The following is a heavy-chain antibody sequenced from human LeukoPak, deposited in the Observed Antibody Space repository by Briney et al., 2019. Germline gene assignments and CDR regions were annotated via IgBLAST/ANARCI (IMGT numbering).Heavy chain of an antibody. J-gene: IGHJ5*02. CDR3: ARELSVAATVTHRFDP. V-gene: IGHV4-4*07. CDR2: MYITGDT. CDR1: GGSISSYY. D-gene: IGHD6-19*01. Sequence: PSETLSLTCTVSGGSISSYYWSWIRQPAGKELEWIGRMYITGDTNYNPSLKSRVTMSLDTSKNQFSLKLSSVTAADTAVYYYARELSVAATVTHRFDPWGQGTLVTVSS.